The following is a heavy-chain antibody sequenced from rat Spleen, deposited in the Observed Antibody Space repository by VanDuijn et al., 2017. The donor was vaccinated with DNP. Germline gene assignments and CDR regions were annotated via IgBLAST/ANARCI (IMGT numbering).Heavy chain of an antibody. D-gene: IGHD1-1*01. CDR1: GYTFTSNF. CDR3: ARPSLQSYYWYFDF. Sequence: QIQLQQSGIELAKPGSSVKISCKASGYTFTSNFIFWIKQTTGQGLEYVGYINTGSGGTKINEKFKGKATLTVDKSSSTAFMQLSSLTPDDSAVYYCARPSLQSYYWYFDFWGPGTMVTVSS. J-gene: IGHJ1*01. CDR2: INTGSGGT. V-gene: IGHV1-43*01.